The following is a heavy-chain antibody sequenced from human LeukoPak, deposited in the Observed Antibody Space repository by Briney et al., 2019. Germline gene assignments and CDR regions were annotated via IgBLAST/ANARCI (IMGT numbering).Heavy chain of an antibody. CDR3: AKGSGNGYGSGPFDY. D-gene: IGHD3-10*01. CDR1: GFTFSNSG. J-gene: IGHJ4*02. Sequence: PGGSLRLSCAASGFTFSNSGMSWVRQAPGKGLEWVSAISTDAGETHYADSVKGRFTISRDNSKNTVFLQMSSLRAEDTALYYCAKGSGNGYGSGPFDYWGQGTLVTVSS. V-gene: IGHV3-23*01. CDR2: ISTDAGET.